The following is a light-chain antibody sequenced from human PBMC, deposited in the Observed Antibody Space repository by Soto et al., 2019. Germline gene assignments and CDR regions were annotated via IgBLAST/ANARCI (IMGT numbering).Light chain of an antibody. CDR2: EVS. CDR3: SSYAGSNIL. Sequence: QSALTQPPSASGSPGQSVTISCTGTSIDVGGYNFVSWYPQHPGKAPKLMIYEVSQRPSGVPDRFSGSKSGNTASLTVSGLQAEDEADYYCSSYAGSNILFGGGTKITVL. J-gene: IGLJ2*01. V-gene: IGLV2-8*01. CDR1: SIDVGGYNF.